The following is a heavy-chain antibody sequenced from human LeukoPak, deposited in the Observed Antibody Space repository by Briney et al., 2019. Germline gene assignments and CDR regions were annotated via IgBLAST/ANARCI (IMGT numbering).Heavy chain of an antibody. CDR2: INWKTGTT. Sequence: GGSLRLSCAASGFTFQDYGFSWVRQAPGKGLEWVSGINWKTGTTGYADSVVGRFTISRGNANNSLYLQMNSLRAEDTAVYYCAKADRTDTYYYYGMDVWGQGTTVTVSS. CDR1: GFTFQDYG. J-gene: IGHJ6*02. D-gene: IGHD5-18*01. CDR3: AKADRTDTYYYYGMDV. V-gene: IGHV3-20*04.